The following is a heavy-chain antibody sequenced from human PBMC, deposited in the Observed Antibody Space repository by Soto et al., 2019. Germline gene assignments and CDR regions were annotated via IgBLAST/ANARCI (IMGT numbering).Heavy chain of an antibody. CDR2: IYNGGGT. V-gene: IGHV3-53*02. Sequence: EVQLVETGGGLIQPGGSLRLSCAASGFTVSGNYMSWVRQAPGKGLEWVSVIYNGGGTYYADSVKGRFTISRDNSKNILYLQMNCLRAEDTAVYYCASTRGSSYDYWGQGTLVTVSS. CDR3: ASTRGSSYDY. CDR1: GFTVSGNY. J-gene: IGHJ4*02. D-gene: IGHD6-6*01.